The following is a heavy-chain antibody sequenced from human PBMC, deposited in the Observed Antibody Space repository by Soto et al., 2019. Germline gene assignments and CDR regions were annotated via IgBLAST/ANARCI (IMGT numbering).Heavy chain of an antibody. CDR2: MNPDSGNT. Sequence: QVQLVQSGAEVRTPGASVKVSCKASGYTFTSYDINWVRQATGQGPEWMGWMNPDSGNTGYVQKSQGSVXXTXNXDISTAYMELSSLRSEDTAVYYCARSVGGSNVNFDYWGQGTLVTVSS. D-gene: IGHD3-10*01. V-gene: IGHV1-8*01. CDR1: GYTFTSYD. J-gene: IGHJ4*02. CDR3: ARSVGGSNVNFDY.